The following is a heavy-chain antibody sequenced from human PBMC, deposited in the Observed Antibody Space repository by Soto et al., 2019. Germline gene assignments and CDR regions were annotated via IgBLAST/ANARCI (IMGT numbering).Heavy chain of an antibody. J-gene: IGHJ5*02. D-gene: IGHD5-12*01. CDR1: GYTFTSYS. CDR2: ISAYNNNT. CDR3: ARVREYSGYDMANWFDP. Sequence: ASVKVSCKASGYTFTSYSISWVRQAPGQGLEWVGWISAYNNNTNYAQKLQGRVTMTTDTSTSTAYMELWSLRSDDTAVYYCARVREYSGYDMANWFDPWGQGTLVTVSS. V-gene: IGHV1-18*01.